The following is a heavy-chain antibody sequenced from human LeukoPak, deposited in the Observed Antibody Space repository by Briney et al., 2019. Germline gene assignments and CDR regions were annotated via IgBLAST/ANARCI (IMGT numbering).Heavy chain of an antibody. D-gene: IGHD5-18*01. J-gene: IGHJ6*02. CDR3: ARGSEIQLWLPHYYYYGMDV. Sequence: PSETLSLTCAVYGGSCCGYYWSWIRQPPGKGREGIGETNHSGSTNYNPSLKSRVTISVDTSKNQFSLKLSSVTAADTAVYYCARGSEIQLWLPHYYYYGMDVWGQGTTVTVSS. CDR2: TNHSGST. V-gene: IGHV4-34*01. CDR1: GGSCCGYY.